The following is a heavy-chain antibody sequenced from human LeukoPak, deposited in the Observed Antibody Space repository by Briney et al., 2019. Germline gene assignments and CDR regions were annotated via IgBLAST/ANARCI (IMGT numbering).Heavy chain of an antibody. V-gene: IGHV3-53*01. Sequence: GGSLRLSCAASGFTVSSNYMSWVRQAPGKGLEWVSVIYSGGSTYYADSVKGRFTISRDNSKNTLYLQMNGLRAEDTAVYYCARASKSPYYYYYMDVWGKGTTVTVSS. CDR1: GFTVSSNY. J-gene: IGHJ6*03. CDR2: IYSGGST. D-gene: IGHD4-11*01. CDR3: ARASKSPYYYYYMDV.